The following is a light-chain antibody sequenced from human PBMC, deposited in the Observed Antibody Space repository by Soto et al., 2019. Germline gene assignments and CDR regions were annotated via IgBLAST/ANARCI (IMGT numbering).Light chain of an antibody. CDR3: MQAVQTPRT. J-gene: IGKJ1*01. CDR1: QSLLHNNGYNY. Sequence: DVVMTQSPLSLPVTPGEPASISCRSSQSLLHNNGYNYLDWYLQKSGQSPQLLIYLGSNRASGVPGRFSGSGSGTDFALKISRVEAEDVVVYYCMQAVQTPRTFGQGTKVVIK. CDR2: LGS. V-gene: IGKV2-28*01.